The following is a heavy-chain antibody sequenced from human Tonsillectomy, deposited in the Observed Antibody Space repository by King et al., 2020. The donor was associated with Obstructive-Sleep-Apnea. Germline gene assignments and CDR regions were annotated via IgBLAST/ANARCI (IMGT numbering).Heavy chain of an antibody. V-gene: IGHV4-31*03. Sequence: VQLQESGPVLVKTSQTLSLTCIVSGGSISSDGYYWSWIRQHPGKGLAWIAYIYYSGSTYYNPSLKSRVTISVDTSKKQLSLKLSSMTAADTAVYYCARGSPYYFVDRGQGTLVTVSS. D-gene: IGHD3-10*01. CDR2: IYYSGST. CDR3: ARGSPYYFVD. J-gene: IGHJ4*02. CDR1: GGSISSDGYY.